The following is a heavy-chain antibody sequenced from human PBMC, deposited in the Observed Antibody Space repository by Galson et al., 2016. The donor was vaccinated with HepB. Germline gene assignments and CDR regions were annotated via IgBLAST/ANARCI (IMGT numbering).Heavy chain of an antibody. Sequence: PALVKPTQTLTLTCTFSGFSLSTSGVGVGWIRQPPGRALEWLALIFWNDDKRYSPSLKSRLTITNDTSKNHVVLTVTNMDPVDTATYYCARFCTEITPGGPFDSWGQGTLVTVSS. D-gene: IGHD4-23*01. CDR3: ARFCTEITPGGPFDS. CDR1: GFSLSTSGVG. V-gene: IGHV2-5*01. J-gene: IGHJ4*02. CDR2: IFWNDDK.